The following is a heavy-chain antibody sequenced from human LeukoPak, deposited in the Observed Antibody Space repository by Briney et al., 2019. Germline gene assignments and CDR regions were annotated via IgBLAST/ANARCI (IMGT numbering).Heavy chain of an antibody. CDR1: GFTFSSYW. CDR2: IIWSGGST. V-gene: IGHV3-20*04. D-gene: IGHD3-10*01. J-gene: IGHJ4*02. CDR3: ARDDYGSGSWNDY. Sequence: PGGSLRLSCAASGFTFSSYWMHWVRQAPGKGLEWVSGIIWSGGSTGYADSVKGRFTISRDNAKNSLYLQMNSLRAEDTALYYCARDDYGSGSWNDYWGQGTLVTVSS.